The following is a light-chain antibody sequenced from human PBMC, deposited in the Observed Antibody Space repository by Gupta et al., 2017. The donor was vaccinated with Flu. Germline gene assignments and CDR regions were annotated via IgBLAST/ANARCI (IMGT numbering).Light chain of an antibody. Sequence: EIVLTQSPPTLSLCQGESATFYCRASQSISINLDWYQQKPGQAPRLLIYDASKRATAIPARFSGSGSSTDFTLTISSLEPEDAAVYYCQQRDNWRGLTFGGGTKVET. V-gene: IGKV3-11*01. J-gene: IGKJ4*01. CDR3: QQRDNWRGLT. CDR2: DAS. CDR1: QSISIN.